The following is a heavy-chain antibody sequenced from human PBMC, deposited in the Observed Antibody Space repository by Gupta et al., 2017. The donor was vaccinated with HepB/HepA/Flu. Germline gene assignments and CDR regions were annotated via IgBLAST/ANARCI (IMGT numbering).Heavy chain of an antibody. D-gene: IGHD3-3*01. V-gene: IGHV3-30-3*01. CDR2: ISYDGSNK. CDR1: GFTFSAYS. CDR3: VRDFNDFWGNGGY. J-gene: IGHJ4*02. Sequence: QGQLVESGGGVVQPGRSLRLSCAASGFTASGFTFSAYSMHWVRQAPGKGLEWVALISYDGSNKYYADSVKGRFTISRDNFKNMMYLQMNSLRAEDTAVYYCVRDFNDFWGNGGYWGQGTLVTVSS.